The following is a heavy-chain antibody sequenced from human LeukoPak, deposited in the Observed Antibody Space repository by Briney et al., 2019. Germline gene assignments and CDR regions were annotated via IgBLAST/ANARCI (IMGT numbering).Heavy chain of an antibody. CDR1: GGSISSYY. J-gene: IGHJ5*02. V-gene: IGHV4-4*07. Sequence: SETLSLTCTVSGGSISSYYWSWIRQPAGKGLEWIGRIYTSGSTNYNPSLKSRVTMSVGTSKNQFSLKLSSVTAADTAVYYCARDEGSFNYYGSGSANWFDPWGQGTLVTVSS. CDR2: IYTSGST. CDR3: ARDEGSFNYYGSGSANWFDP. D-gene: IGHD3-10*01.